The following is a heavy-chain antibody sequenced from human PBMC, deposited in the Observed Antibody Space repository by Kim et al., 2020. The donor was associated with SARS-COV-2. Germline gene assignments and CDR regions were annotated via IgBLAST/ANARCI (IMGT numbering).Heavy chain of an antibody. CDR2: IWYDERKR. CDR3: AREGAYCGGDCYNYFDF. Sequence: GGSLRLSCAASGFAFSSYGMHWVLQTPDKGLEWVAVIWYDERKRHYADSVKGRFTISRDNSKNTLYLHMSSLRAEDTAVYYCAREGAYCGGDCYNYFDFWGQGTLVTVSS. V-gene: IGHV3-33*01. CDR1: GFAFSSYG. J-gene: IGHJ4*02. D-gene: IGHD2-21*02.